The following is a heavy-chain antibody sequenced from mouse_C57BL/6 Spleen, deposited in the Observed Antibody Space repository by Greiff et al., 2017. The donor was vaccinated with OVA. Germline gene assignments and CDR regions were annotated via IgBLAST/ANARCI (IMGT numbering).Heavy chain of an antibody. D-gene: IGHD1-1*02. CDR3: ARLLRWLFAY. Sequence: EVHLVESGGDLVKPGGSLKLSCAASGFTFSSYGMSWVRQTPDKRLEWVATISSGGSYTYYPDSVKGRFTISRDNAKNTLYLQMSSLKSEDTAMYYCARLLRWLFAYWGQGTLVTVSA. CDR1: GFTFSSYG. J-gene: IGHJ3*01. V-gene: IGHV5-6*01. CDR2: ISSGGSYT.